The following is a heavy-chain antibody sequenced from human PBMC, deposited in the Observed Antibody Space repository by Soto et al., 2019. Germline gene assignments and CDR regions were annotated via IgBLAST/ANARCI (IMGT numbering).Heavy chain of an antibody. J-gene: IGHJ5*02. CDR1: GYFIGAGGYF. CDR3: ARMYSSGSGWFHP. D-gene: IGHD6-19*01. V-gene: IGHV4-31*03. Sequence: QLELQEAGPGLVKPSQTLSLTCFVSGYFIGAGGYFWSWIRHHPGKGLEWIGSFYSSGSIIYNPSLRSRVSITGDMSTNQFSMSLTSVTAADTARYYCARMYSSGSGWFHPWGQGTLVTVSS. CDR2: FYSSGSI.